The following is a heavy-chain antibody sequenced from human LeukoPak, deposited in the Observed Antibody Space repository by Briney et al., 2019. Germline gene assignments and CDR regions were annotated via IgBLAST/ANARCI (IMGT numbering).Heavy chain of an antibody. V-gene: IGHV4-39*07. CDR2: IYYSGST. CDR1: GFTVSSNY. CDR3: ERLNYDYVWGSYRYTVQFDY. J-gene: IGHJ4*02. Sequence: GSLRLSCAASGFTVSSNYMSWVRQAPGKGLEWIGSIYYSGSTYYNPSLKSRVTISVDTSKNQFSLKLSSVTAADTAVYYCERLNYDYVWGSYRYTVQFDYWGQGTLVTVSS. D-gene: IGHD3-16*02.